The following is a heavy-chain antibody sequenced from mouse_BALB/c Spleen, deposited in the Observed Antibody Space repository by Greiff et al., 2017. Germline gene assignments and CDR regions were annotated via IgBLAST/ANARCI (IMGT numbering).Heavy chain of an antibody. CDR2: ISSGSSTI. CDR1: GFTFSSFG. CDR3: ARLRQYYAMDY. V-gene: IGHV5-17*02. J-gene: IGHJ4*01. D-gene: IGHD6-1*01. Sequence: EVKLMESGGGLVQPGGSRKLSCAASGFTFSSFGMHWVRQAPEKGLEWVAYISSGSSTIYYADTVKGRFTISRDNPKNTLFLQMTSLRSEDTAMYYCARLRQYYAMDYWGQGTSVTVSS.